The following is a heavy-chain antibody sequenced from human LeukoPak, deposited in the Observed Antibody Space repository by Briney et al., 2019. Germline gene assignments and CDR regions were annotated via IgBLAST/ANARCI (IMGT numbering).Heavy chain of an antibody. CDR3: VKGWDSSGYYAFDI. CDR1: GYTFSDYY. Sequence: ASVKVSCKASGYTFSDYYMHWVRQAPGQGLEWMGWINPNNGVTKFAPKFQSRVTLTRDTSISTAYMEMSRLTSDDTAVYYCVKGWDSSGYYAFDIWGQGTMVTVSS. V-gene: IGHV1-2*02. D-gene: IGHD3-22*01. J-gene: IGHJ3*02. CDR2: INPNNGVT.